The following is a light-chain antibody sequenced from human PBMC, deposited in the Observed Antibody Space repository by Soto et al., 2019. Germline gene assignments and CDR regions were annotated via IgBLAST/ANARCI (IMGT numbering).Light chain of an antibody. Sequence: EIVLSQSPAILALSSGEKATLSCRASQSVSGYLGWYQQKPGQAPRLIIYDASVRATGIPARFSGSGSGTDFTLTISSLQPDDFATYYCQHYNSYSDAFGQGTKVDVK. CDR3: QHYNSYSDA. V-gene: IGKV3-11*01. CDR1: QSVSGY. J-gene: IGKJ1*01. CDR2: DAS.